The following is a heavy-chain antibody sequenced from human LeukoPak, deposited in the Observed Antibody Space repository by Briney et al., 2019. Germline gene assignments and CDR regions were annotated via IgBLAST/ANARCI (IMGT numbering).Heavy chain of an antibody. CDR2: IGTAGKT. V-gene: IGHV3-13*01. Sequence: GGSLRLSCAASGFTFSNFDMHWVRHITGKGLEWVSSIGTAGKTNYRGSVKGRFTIARENAKHSLYLQMNSLTTGDTAVYYCARGTPWYYYMDVWGKGTTVTVSS. J-gene: IGHJ6*03. CDR3: ARGTPWYYYMDV. CDR1: GFTFSNFD.